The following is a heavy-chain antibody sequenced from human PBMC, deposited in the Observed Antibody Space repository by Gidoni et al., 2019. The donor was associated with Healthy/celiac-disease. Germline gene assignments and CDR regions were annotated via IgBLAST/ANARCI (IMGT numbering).Heavy chain of an antibody. Sequence: EVQLVESGGGLVTPGGSLRLSCAASGVTFSNAWMSWVRQAPGKGLEWVGRIKSKTDGGTTDYAAPVKGRFTISRDDSKNTLYLQMNSLKTEDTAVYYCTTDHPTGFGYGSGSYTYWGQGTLVTVSS. V-gene: IGHV3-15*01. CDR2: IKSKTDGGTT. CDR3: TTDHPTGFGYGSGSYTY. D-gene: IGHD3-10*01. J-gene: IGHJ4*02. CDR1: GVTFSNAW.